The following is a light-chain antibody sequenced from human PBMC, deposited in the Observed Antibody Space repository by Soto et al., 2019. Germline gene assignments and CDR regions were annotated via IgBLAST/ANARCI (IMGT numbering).Light chain of an antibody. CDR3: QQYNTWSSIT. CDR1: ESLSSN. J-gene: IGKJ5*01. Sequence: EIVMTQSPATLSVSPGERVTLSCRASESLSSNLAWYQQKPGQAPSLLMYGASTRATGIPARFSGSGSGTEFTPPISSRQSEDVAVYYCQQYNTWSSITFGQGTRLEIK. V-gene: IGKV3-15*01. CDR2: GAS.